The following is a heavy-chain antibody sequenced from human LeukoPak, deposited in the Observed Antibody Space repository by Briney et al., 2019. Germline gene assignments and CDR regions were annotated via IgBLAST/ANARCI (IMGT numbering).Heavy chain of an antibody. Sequence: PSETLSLTCTVSGGSVSSGSYYWSWIRQPPGKGLEWIGYIYYSGSTNYNPSLKSRVTISVDTSKNQFSLKLSSVTAADTAVYYCARDHGYILPYNWFDPWGQGTLVTVSS. J-gene: IGHJ5*02. D-gene: IGHD5-24*01. CDR3: ARDHGYILPYNWFDP. V-gene: IGHV4-61*01. CDR2: IYYSGST. CDR1: GGSVSSGSYY.